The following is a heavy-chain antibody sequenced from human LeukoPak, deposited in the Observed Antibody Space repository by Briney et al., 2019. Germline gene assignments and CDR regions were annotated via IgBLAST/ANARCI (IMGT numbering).Heavy chain of an antibody. D-gene: IGHD3-22*01. V-gene: IGHV1-69*13. CDR1: GGAFSSYA. Sequence: GASVKVSCKASGGAFSSYAISWMRQAPGQGLEWMGGIIPIFGTANYAQKFQGRVTITADESTSTAYMELSSLRSEDTVVYYCARVRGYYYDSSAYYRPFAYWGQRTLVTVSS. J-gene: IGHJ4*02. CDR3: ARVRGYYYDSSAYYRPFAY. CDR2: IIPIFGTA.